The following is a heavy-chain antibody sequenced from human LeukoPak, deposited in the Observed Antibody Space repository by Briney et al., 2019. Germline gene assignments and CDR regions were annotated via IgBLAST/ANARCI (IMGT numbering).Heavy chain of an antibody. J-gene: IGHJ5*02. CDR1: GGSISGYF. CDR3: ARGAAAAAWFDP. CDR2: IHYSGST. D-gene: IGHD6-13*01. Sequence: SETLSLTCTVSGGSISGYFWSWIRQPPGKGLEWIGYIHYSGSTNYNPSLNSRVTISVDTSKNQFSLKLSSVTAADTAVYYCARGAAAAAWFDPWGQGTLVTVSS. V-gene: IGHV4-59*01.